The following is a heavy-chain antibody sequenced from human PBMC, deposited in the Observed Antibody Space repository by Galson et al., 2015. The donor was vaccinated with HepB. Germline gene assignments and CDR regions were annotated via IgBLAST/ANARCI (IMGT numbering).Heavy chain of an antibody. J-gene: IGHJ6*02. Sequence: SLRLSCAASGFTFSSYGMHWVRQAPGKGLEWVAVISYDGSNKYYADSVKGRFTISRDNSKNTLYLQMNSLRAEDTAVYYCARLANYDPSDSRYGMDVWGQGTTVTVSS. CDR3: ARLANYDPSDSRYGMDV. CDR2: ISYDGSNK. D-gene: IGHD3-3*01. CDR1: GFTFSSYG. V-gene: IGHV3-30*03.